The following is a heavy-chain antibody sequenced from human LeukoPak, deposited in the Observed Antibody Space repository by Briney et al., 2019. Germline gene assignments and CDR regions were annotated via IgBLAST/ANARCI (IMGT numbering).Heavy chain of an antibody. V-gene: IGHV3-23*01. CDR3: AKLPSPYSSPRYFDY. Sequence: GGSLRLSCAASGFTFSSYAMSWVRRAPGKGLEWVSAISGSGGSTYYADSVKGRFTISRDNSKNTLYLQMNSLRAEDTAVYYCAKLPSPYSSPRYFDYWGQGTLVTVSS. CDR2: ISGSGGST. D-gene: IGHD6-13*01. J-gene: IGHJ4*02. CDR1: GFTFSSYA.